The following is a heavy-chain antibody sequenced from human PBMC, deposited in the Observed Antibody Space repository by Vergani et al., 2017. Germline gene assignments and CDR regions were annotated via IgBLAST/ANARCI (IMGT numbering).Heavy chain of an antibody. Sequence: QVQLVESEGGVVQPGGSMRLSCSASGLTLSSYGVHWVRQAPGRGLESVTFTRPHEDGAFYSASVRGRFTVSRDNSKNTLYLQMTSLRAEDTAVYYCAKDRYGSSSWYYYYGMDVWGQGTTVTVSS. CDR1: GLTLSSYG. CDR3: AKDRYGSSSWYYYYGMDV. CDR2: TRPHEDGA. V-gene: IGHV3-30*02. J-gene: IGHJ6*02. D-gene: IGHD6-13*01.